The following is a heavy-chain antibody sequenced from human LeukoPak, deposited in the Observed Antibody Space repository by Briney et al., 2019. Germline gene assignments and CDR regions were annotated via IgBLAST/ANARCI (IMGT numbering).Heavy chain of an antibody. CDR1: GGSFIGYD. Sequence: SETLSLTCAVYGGSFIGYDWTWIRQPPGKGLEWIGDINHSGGTNYNPSLQSRVTISVVTSKNQFSLKLSSVTSADTAVYYCASLARGGNWFDPWGQGTLVTVSS. CDR2: INHSGGT. J-gene: IGHJ5*02. D-gene: IGHD6-6*01. CDR3: ASLARGGNWFDP. V-gene: IGHV4-34*01.